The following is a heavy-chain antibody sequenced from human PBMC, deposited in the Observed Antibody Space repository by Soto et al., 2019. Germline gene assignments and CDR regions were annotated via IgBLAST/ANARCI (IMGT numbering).Heavy chain of an antibody. Sequence: QVQLQESGPGLVKASQTLSLTCTVSGGSISSGSYYWSWIRQPPGKGLEWIGYSYYRGSAYYNPSLKSRVVILVDTSKNQSSLKLSSVTAADTALYYCTSWEHNKDAFDSWGQGTLVTVSS. CDR3: TSWEHNKDAFDS. CDR1: GGSISSGSYY. J-gene: IGHJ4*02. D-gene: IGHD1-26*01. V-gene: IGHV4-30-4*01. CDR2: SYYRGSA.